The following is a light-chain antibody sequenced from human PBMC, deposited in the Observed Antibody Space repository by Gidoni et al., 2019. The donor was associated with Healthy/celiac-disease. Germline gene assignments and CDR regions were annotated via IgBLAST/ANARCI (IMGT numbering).Light chain of an antibody. CDR3: QQRSNWLT. CDR1: QSVSSY. V-gene: IGKV3-11*01. CDR2: DAS. Sequence: ELVLTQSPATLSLSPGERATLSCSASQSVSSYLDWYQQKPGQAPRLLIYDASNRATGIPARFSGSGSGTDFTLTISSLEPEDFAVYYCQQRSNWLTFGQGTRLEIK. J-gene: IGKJ5*01.